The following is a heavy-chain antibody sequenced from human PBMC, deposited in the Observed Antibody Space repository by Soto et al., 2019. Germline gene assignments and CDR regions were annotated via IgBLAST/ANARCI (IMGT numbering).Heavy chain of an antibody. CDR3: ARERVRSGYYYYGMDV. V-gene: IGHV1-69*06. J-gene: IGHJ6*02. CDR1: GCSVTNYA. CDR2: IIPIFGTA. Sequence: VKVSCKASGCSVTNYAISWVRHSPGQGLEWMGGIIPIFGTANYAQKFQGRVTITADKSTSTAYMELSSLRSEDTAVYYCARERVRSGYYYYGMDVWGQGTTVTVSS.